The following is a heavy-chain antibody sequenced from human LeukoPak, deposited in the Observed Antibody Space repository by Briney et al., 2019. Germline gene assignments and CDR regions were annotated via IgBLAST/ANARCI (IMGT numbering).Heavy chain of an antibody. CDR3: ARDQPSCSGPSCHTYYYYGMDV. CDR2: IGASNGYT. V-gene: IGHV1-18*01. J-gene: IGHJ6*02. CDR1: GYTFTSYG. D-gene: IGHD2-2*02. Sequence: GASVKVSCKASGYTFTSYGFSWVRQAPGQGLEWLGWIGASNGYTNYAQKVQGRVTLTTDTSTSTAYMELRSLRSDDTAVYYCARDQPSCSGPSCHTYYYYGMDVWGQGTTVTVSS.